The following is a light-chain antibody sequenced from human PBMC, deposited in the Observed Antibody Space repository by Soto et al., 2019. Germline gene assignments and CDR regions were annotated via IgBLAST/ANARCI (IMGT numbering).Light chain of an antibody. CDR3: TSYAGTNSFEA. CDR1: SNDVGGYNF. Sequence: QSALTEPPCASRSPGHSVTISCTETSNDVGGYNFVSWYQQHPGKAPKLLIYEVSKRPSGVPDRFSGSKSGNTASLTVSGLHAEDEAYYYCTSYAGTNSFEAFGGGTKLTVL. J-gene: IGLJ2*01. V-gene: IGLV2-8*02. CDR2: EVS.